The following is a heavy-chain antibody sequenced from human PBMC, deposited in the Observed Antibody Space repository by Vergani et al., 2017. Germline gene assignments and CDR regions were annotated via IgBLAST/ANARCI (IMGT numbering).Heavy chain of an antibody. J-gene: IGHJ4*02. CDR3: ATYLVAAAGTYYFDY. CDR2: INHSGST. D-gene: IGHD6-13*01. V-gene: IGHV4-34*01. Sequence: QVQLQQWGAGLLKPSETLSLTCAVYGGSFSGYYWSWIRQPPGKGLEWIGEINHSGSTNYNPSLKSRVTISVDTSKNQFSLKLSSVTAADTAVYYCATYLVAAAGTYYFDYWGQGTLVTVSS. CDR1: GGSFSGYY.